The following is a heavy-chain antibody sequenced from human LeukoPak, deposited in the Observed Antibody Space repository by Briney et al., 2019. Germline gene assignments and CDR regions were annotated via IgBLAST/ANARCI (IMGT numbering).Heavy chain of an antibody. CDR3: AKESSGGWYFDY. V-gene: IGHV3-23*01. CDR2: IPASGGST. J-gene: IGHJ4*02. Sequence: GGSLRLSCVASGFTFSSNVMIWVRQAPGKGLEWVSSIPASGGSTYYADSVKGRFTISRDNSKNSPYLQMNSLRAEGTAVYYCAKESSGGWYFDYWGQGTLVTVSS. D-gene: IGHD6-19*01. CDR1: GFTFSSNV.